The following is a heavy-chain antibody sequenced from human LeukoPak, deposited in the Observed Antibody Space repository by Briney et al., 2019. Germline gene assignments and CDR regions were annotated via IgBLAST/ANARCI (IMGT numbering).Heavy chain of an antibody. J-gene: IGHJ3*02. CDR3: ASPDCSSTSCYIRRTPNDAFDI. Sequence: GASVKVSCKASGYTFTSYYMHWVRQAPGQGLEWMGGFIPTFGTADHAQKFQGRVTITTDESTSTAYMELSSLRSEDSAVYYCASPDCSSTSCYIRRTPNDAFDIWGQGTMVTVSS. V-gene: IGHV1-69*05. D-gene: IGHD2-2*02. CDR2: FIPTFGTA. CDR1: GYTFTSYY.